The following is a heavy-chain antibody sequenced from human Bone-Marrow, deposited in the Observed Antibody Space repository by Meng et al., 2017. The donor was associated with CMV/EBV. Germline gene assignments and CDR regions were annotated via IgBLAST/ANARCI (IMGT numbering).Heavy chain of an antibody. Sequence: ESLKISCTVYGGSFNAYYYNWFRQAPGKGLEWIGEINHSGRTNYIPSLKSRVTISVDKSKNQFSLRLTSVTAADTAVYYCASESATYLGGRIYYHGMDVWGQGTTVTVYS. V-gene: IGHV4-34*01. CDR3: ASESATYLGGRIYYHGMDV. CDR2: INHSGRT. J-gene: IGHJ6*01. CDR1: GGSFNAYY. D-gene: IGHD1-26*01.